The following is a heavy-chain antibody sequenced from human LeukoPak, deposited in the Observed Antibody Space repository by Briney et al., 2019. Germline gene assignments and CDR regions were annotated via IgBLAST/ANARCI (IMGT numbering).Heavy chain of an antibody. CDR2: TSYNGNNK. D-gene: IGHD3-22*01. CDR1: GFTFSSYS. V-gene: IGHV3-30*04. Sequence: GGSLRLSFVASGFTFSSYSMHWVRQAPGKGLEWVAGTSYNGNNKFYADSVKGRFSISRDNSKNTLYLQMDSLRAEDTAVYYCAKGDNYYDSSGYSHVRALFDYWGQGALVTVSS. CDR3: AKGDNYYDSSGYSHVRALFDY. J-gene: IGHJ4*02.